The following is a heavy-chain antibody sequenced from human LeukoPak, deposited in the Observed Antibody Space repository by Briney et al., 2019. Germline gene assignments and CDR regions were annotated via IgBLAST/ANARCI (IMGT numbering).Heavy chain of an antibody. CDR2: IKSKTDGGTT. Sequence: GGSLRLSCAASGFTFSNAWMNWVRQAPGKGLGWVGRIKSKTDGGTTDYAAPVKGRFTISRDDSKNTLYLQMNSLKTEDTAVYYCSTDGVGSTPYYFHYWGQGTLVTVSS. D-gene: IGHD1-26*01. J-gene: IGHJ4*02. CDR3: STDGVGSTPYYFHY. CDR1: GFTFSNAW. V-gene: IGHV3-15*01.